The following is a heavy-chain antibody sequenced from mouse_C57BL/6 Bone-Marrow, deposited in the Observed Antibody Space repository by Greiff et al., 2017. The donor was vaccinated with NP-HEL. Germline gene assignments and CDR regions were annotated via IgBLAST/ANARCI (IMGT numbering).Heavy chain of an antibody. CDR3: VRQTTVVATEYFDV. J-gene: IGHJ1*03. CDR2: IRSKSNNYAT. CDR1: GFSFNTYA. V-gene: IGHV10-1*01. Sequence: EVQLVESGGGLVQPKGSLKLSCAASGFSFNTYATNWVRPAPGKGLEWVARIRSKSNNYATYYADSVKDRFTISRDDSESMLYLQMNNLKTEDTAMYYCVRQTTVVATEYFDVWGTGTTVTVSS. D-gene: IGHD1-1*01.